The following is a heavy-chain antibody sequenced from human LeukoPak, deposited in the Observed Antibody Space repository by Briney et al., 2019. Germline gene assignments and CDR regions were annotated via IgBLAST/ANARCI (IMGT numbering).Heavy chain of an antibody. CDR2: IGGSGDHT. J-gene: IGHJ4*02. D-gene: IGHD3-16*02. CDR3: AKDSQLLRLGELSSFDY. V-gene: IGHV3-23*01. Sequence: GGSLRLSCAPSGFTFSSYAMSWVRQAPGKGLEWVAAIGGSGDHTFYADSVKGRFTISRDNSKNTLYLQMNSLRVEDTAVYYCAKDSQLLRLGELSSFDYWGQGTLVTVSS. CDR1: GFTFSSYA.